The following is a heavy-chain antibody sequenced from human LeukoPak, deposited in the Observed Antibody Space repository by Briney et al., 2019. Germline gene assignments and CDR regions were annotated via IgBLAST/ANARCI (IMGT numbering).Heavy chain of an antibody. Sequence: EGSLRLSCAASGFSVSSHWMYWVRQAPGKGLVWVSRISGDGSSTSYADSVKGRFIISRDHARNTLYLQMNSLRDEDTAVYYCARSDWFDPWGQGTLVTVSS. J-gene: IGHJ5*02. V-gene: IGHV3-74*01. CDR3: ARSDWFDP. CDR2: ISGDGSST. CDR1: GFSVSSHW.